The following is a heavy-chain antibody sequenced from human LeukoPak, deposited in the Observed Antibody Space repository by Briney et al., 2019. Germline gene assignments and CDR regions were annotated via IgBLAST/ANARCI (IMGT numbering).Heavy chain of an antibody. CDR2: MKEDGSAT. CDR1: AFSSNTYS. Sequence: PGGSLTLSCAADSAFSSNTYSWIRQTPGKGLEWVAKMKEDGSATFYVDSVRGRFTISRDNAKRSLYLQMSSLKVEDTAVYYCARGGASHFESWGQGTLVSVST. V-gene: IGHV3-7*04. CDR3: ARGGASHFES. J-gene: IGHJ4*02. D-gene: IGHD3-16*01.